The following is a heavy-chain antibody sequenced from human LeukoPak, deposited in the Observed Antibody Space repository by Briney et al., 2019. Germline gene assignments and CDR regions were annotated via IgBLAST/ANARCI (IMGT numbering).Heavy chain of an antibody. CDR1: GGSISSGDYY. CDR2: VQYSGST. D-gene: IGHD6-13*01. Sequence: SETLSLTCTVSGGSISSGDYYWAWIRQPPGQGLEWIGNVQYSGSTYYNPSLKSRVTISLDTSKNQFSLRLSSVTAADTSMYYCTRCRGGTSSRDYWGQGTLVTVSS. J-gene: IGHJ4*02. CDR3: TRCRGGTSSRDY. V-gene: IGHV4-39*01.